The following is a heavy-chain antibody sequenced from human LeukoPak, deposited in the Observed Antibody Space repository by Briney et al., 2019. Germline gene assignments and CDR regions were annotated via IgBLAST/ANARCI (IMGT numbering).Heavy chain of an antibody. Sequence: ASVKVSCKASGYTFTDEYIHWVRQVPGQGFEWMAWINRKNGATNVALKFRGRVTLTRGTSISTAYMAVSRLRSDDTAVYYCARDVGELRADYWGQGTLVTVSS. CDR1: GYTFTDEY. V-gene: IGHV1-2*02. CDR2: INRKNGAT. J-gene: IGHJ4*02. CDR3: ARDVGELRADY. D-gene: IGHD1-26*01.